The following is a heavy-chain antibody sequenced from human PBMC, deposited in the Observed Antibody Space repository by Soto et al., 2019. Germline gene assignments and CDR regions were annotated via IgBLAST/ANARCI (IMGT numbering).Heavy chain of an antibody. CDR2: ISYDGSNK. J-gene: IGHJ4*02. CDR1: GFTFSIYG. Sequence: PWGSLSLSCAASGFTFSIYGMQWVRQAPGKGLEWVAVISYDGSNKYYADSVKGRFTISRDNSKNTLYLQMNSLRAEDTAAYYCAKDLNVYGGNAGYFDYWGQGTLVTVSS. CDR3: AKDLNVYGGNAGYFDY. V-gene: IGHV3-30*18. D-gene: IGHD2-15*01.